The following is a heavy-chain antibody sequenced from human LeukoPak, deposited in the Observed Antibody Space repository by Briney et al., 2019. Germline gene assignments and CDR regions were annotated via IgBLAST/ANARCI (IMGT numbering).Heavy chain of an antibody. Sequence: PGGSLRLSCAASGFTFSDYYMSWIRQASGEGLEWVSYISNTDSGTWYADSVKGRFTISRDSAKRSLYLQMNSLRVEDTAVYYCVTRRPGATAAPFDYWGQGTLVTVSS. CDR1: GFTFSDYY. J-gene: IGHJ4*02. V-gene: IGHV3-11*01. D-gene: IGHD6-13*01. CDR2: ISNTDSGT. CDR3: VTRRPGATAAPFDY.